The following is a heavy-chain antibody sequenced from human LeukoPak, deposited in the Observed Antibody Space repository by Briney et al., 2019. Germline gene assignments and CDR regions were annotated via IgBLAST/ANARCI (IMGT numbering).Heavy chain of an antibody. CDR1: GFTFSDYY. CDR2: ISSSGSTI. CDR3: ASEAYYYDSSGRGAYYFDY. Sequence: GSLRLSCAASGFTFSDYYMSWIRQAPGKGLEWVSYISSSGSTIYYADSVKGRFTISRDNAKNSLYLQMNSLRAEDTAVYYCASEAYYYDSSGRGAYYFDYWGQGTLVTVSS. J-gene: IGHJ4*02. D-gene: IGHD3-22*01. V-gene: IGHV3-11*01.